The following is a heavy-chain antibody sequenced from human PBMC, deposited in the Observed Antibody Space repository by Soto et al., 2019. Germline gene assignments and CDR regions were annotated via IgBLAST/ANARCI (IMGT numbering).Heavy chain of an antibody. CDR1: GGTFTNYT. CDR2: IIPILNRA. CDR3: AKNWDTTFSSSSH. D-gene: IGHD6-6*01. J-gene: IGHJ4*02. Sequence: QVQLVQSGAEVKKPGSSVRVSCKASGGTFTNYTIGWVRQAPGQGLEWMGRIIPILNRAQYAQKFQGRVTITVDKSTSTAYMDLNSLRAEDTAVYYCAKNWDTTFSSSSHWGQGTLVSVSS. V-gene: IGHV1-69*02.